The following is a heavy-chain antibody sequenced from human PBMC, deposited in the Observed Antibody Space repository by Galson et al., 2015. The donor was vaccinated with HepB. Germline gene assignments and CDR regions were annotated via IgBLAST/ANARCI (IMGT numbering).Heavy chain of an antibody. CDR3: ASPFCTGGSCYPLWY. Sequence: SLRLSCAASGFTVSNTYMNWVRQAPGKGLEWVSVIYSGGATYYADSVKGRFTISRDNSKNTLYLHVYNLRAEDTAVYYCASPFCTGGSCYPLWYWGQGTLVTVSS. CDR1: GFTVSNTY. D-gene: IGHD2-15*01. J-gene: IGHJ4*02. V-gene: IGHV3-53*01. CDR2: IYSGGAT.